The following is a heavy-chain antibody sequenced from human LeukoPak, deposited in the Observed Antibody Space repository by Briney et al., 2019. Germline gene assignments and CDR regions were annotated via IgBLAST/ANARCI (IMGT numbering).Heavy chain of an antibody. D-gene: IGHD5-18*01. Sequence: SVKVSCKASGGTLSNYVINWVRQAPGQGLEWMGGIIPIFGTANYAQKFQGRVTITTDESTSTAYMEFSSLRDDDTAVYYCARVMGVDTTMVWSHYYYMDVWGKGTTVTVSS. V-gene: IGHV1-69*05. J-gene: IGHJ6*03. CDR1: GGTLSNYV. CDR3: ARVMGVDTTMVWSHYYYMDV. CDR2: IIPIFGTA.